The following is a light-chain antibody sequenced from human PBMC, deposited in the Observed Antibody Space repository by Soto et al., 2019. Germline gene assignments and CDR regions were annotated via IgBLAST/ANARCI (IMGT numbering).Light chain of an antibody. J-gene: IGLJ1*01. CDR1: SSDVGAYNY. V-gene: IGLV2-8*01. CDR2: EVS. CDR3: SSYAGSNNYV. Sequence: QSALTQPPSASGSPGQSVTISCTGTSSDVGAYNYVSWYQQHPGKAPKLMFYEVSKRPSGVPDRFSGSKSGNTASLTVSGLQDEDEADYYCSSYAGSNNYVFGTGTKLTVL.